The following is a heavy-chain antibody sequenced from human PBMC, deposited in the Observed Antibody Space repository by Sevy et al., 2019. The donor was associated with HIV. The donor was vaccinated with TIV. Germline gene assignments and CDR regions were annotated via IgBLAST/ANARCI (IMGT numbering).Heavy chain of an antibody. V-gene: IGHV3-7*01. CDR2: MKEDGSEK. CDR3: TRNGGAFDNGFDP. D-gene: IGHD2-8*01. J-gene: IGHJ5*02. CDR1: GFTFSSYW. Sequence: GESLKISCAASGFTFSSYWMSWVRQAPGKGLEWVATMKEDGSEKSYVDSVKGRFTISRDNAKNSLYLQMNSLRAEDTAVYYCTRNGGAFDNGFDPWGQGTLVTVSS.